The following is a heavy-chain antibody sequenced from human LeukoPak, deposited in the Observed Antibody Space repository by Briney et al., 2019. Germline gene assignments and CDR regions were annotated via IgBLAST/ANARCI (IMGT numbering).Heavy chain of an antibody. CDR3: ANGFGDAESSFDY. J-gene: IGHJ4*02. Sequence: GRSLRLSCAASGLTFDDYAMHWVRQAPGKGLEWVSGISWNSGSIGYADSVKGRFTISRDNAKNSLYLQMNSLRAEDTALYYCANGFGDAESSFDYWGQGTLVTVSS. V-gene: IGHV3-9*01. D-gene: IGHD3-10*01. CDR1: GLTFDDYA. CDR2: ISWNSGSI.